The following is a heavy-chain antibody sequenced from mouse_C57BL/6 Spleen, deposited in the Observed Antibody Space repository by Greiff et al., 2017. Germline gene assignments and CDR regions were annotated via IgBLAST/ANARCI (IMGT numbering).Heavy chain of an antibody. CDR3: ARFPVVATPYYFDD. Sequence: VQLQQSGPVLVKPGASVKMSCKASGYTFTDYYMNWVKQSHGKSLEWIGVINPYNGGTSYNQKFKGKATLTVDKSSSTAYMELNSLTSEDSAVYYCARFPVVATPYYFDDWGQGTTLTVSS. V-gene: IGHV1-19*01. J-gene: IGHJ2*01. CDR2: INPYNGGT. CDR1: GYTFTDYY. D-gene: IGHD1-1*01.